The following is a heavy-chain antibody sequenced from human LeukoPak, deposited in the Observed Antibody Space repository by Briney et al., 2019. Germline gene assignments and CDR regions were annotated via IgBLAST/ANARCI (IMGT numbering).Heavy chain of an antibody. Sequence: SETLSLTCTVSGGSISNSSYYWGWIRQPPGKGLEWIGSMYYSGSTYYNPSLNSRVTISVDTSKNQFSLKLSSVTAADTAVYYCARLGWWDSWGQGTLVTVSS. V-gene: IGHV4-39*01. J-gene: IGHJ4*02. CDR3: ARLGWWDS. CDR1: GGSISNSSYY. D-gene: IGHD2-15*01. CDR2: MYYSGST.